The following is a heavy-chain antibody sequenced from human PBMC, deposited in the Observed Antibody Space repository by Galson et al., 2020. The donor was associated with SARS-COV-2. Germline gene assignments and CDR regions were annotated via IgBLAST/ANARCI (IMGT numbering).Heavy chain of an antibody. D-gene: IGHD3-3*01. CDR3: ARESGSGYRDYYYMDV. V-gene: IGHV3-48*03. Sequence: GGSLRLSCAASGFTFSSYEMNWVRQAPGKGLEWVSYISSSGSTIYYADSVKGRFTISRDNAKNSLYLQMNSLRAEDTAVYYCARESGSGYRDYYYMDVWGKGTTVTVSS. CDR1: GFTFSSYE. J-gene: IGHJ6*03. CDR2: ISSSGSTI.